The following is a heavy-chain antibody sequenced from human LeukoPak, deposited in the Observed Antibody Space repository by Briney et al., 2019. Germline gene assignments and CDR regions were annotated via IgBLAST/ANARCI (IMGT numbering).Heavy chain of an antibody. CDR2: VYYSGST. J-gene: IGHJ4*02. CDR3: ARVGSGLYSFDY. D-gene: IGHD6-19*01. CDR1: GGSISSYY. V-gene: IGHV4-59*01. Sequence: SETLSLTXTVSGGSISSYYWSWIRQPPGKGLEWIGYVYYSGSTNYNPSLKSRVTISVDTSKNQFSLKLSSVTAADTAVYSCARVGSGLYSFDYWGQGTLVTVSS.